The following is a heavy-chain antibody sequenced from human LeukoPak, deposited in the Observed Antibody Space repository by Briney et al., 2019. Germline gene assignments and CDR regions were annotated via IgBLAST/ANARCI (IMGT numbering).Heavy chain of an antibody. CDR2: ISASGGST. CDR1: GYTFNRWL. Sequence: GGSLTHPRYRSGYTFNRWLLIRAGQAPGKGLEWVSAISASGGSTYYADSVKGRFTISRDNSKNTLYLQMDSLSGEDTAVYYCAERPCAADGLSSMDLGGQGTTVTVSS. J-gene: IGHJ6*02. CDR3: AERPCAADGLSSMDL. D-gene: IGHD2-15*01. V-gene: IGHV3-23*01.